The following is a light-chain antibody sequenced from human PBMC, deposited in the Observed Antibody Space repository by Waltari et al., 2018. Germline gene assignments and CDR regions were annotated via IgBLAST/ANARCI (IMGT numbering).Light chain of an antibody. CDR3: RQYYHNPGT. V-gene: IGKV4-1*01. CDR2: WAS. Sequence: DFVMTQSPDSLAVSLGARATITCKSSQRVLWEGNKKNYLAWYLQKPGQPPKLPVSWASTRESGVPDRFSGSGSVTDFTLAISNLQAEDVAVYYCRQYYHNPGTFGPGTRVDIK. J-gene: IGKJ3*01. CDR1: QRVLWEGNKKNY.